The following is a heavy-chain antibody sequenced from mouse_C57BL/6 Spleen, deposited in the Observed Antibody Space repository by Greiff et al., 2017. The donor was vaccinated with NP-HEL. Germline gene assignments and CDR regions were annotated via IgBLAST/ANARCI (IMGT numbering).Heavy chain of an antibody. CDR1: GYAFSSYW. D-gene: IGHD2-2*01. J-gene: IGHJ2*01. CDR2: IYPGDGDT. Sequence: LKQSGASVKISCKASGYAFSSYWMNWVKQRPGKGLEWIGQIYPGDGDTNYNGKFKGKATLTADKSSSTAYMQLSSLTSEDSAVYFCASGYDFDYWGQGTTVTVSS. CDR3: ASGYDFDY. V-gene: IGHV1-80*01.